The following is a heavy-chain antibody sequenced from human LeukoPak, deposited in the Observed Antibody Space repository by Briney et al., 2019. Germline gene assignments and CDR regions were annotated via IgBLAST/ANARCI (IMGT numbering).Heavy chain of an antibody. CDR3: ARDGYGGVDY. Sequence: SETLSLTCTVSGDSISTYYWSWIRQSPGKGLEWIGYIYHSGSTKYSPSLKSRVTISVDTSKKQFSLKLSSVTAADTAVYYCARDGYGGVDYWGQGTLVTVSS. D-gene: IGHD3-10*01. CDR2: IYHSGST. V-gene: IGHV4-59*01. CDR1: GDSISTYY. J-gene: IGHJ4*02.